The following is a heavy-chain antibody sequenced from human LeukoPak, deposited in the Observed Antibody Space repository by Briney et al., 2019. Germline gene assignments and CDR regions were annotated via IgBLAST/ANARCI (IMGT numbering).Heavy chain of an antibody. D-gene: IGHD3-10*01. CDR1: GFTFSSHG. Sequence: GGSLRLSCAASGFTFSSHGMHWVRQAPGKGLEWVAVIWNDGGNTYHADSVKGRFTISRDNSKNTLHLQMNSLRAEDTAVYYCAGSWFYRDYFEYWGQGTLVTVSS. J-gene: IGHJ4*02. CDR3: AGSWFYRDYFEY. V-gene: IGHV3-33*01. CDR2: IWNDGGNT.